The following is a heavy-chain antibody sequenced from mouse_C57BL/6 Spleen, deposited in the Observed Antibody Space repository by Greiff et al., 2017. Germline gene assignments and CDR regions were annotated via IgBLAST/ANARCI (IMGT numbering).Heavy chain of an antibody. Sequence: QVQLQQPGAELVRPGSSVKLSCKASGYTFTSYWMDWVKQRPGQGLEWIGNIYPSDSETHYNQKFKDKATLTVDKSSSTAYMQLSSLTSEDSAVYYCARSDGYYVPYFDYWGQGTTLTVSS. CDR2: IYPSDSET. D-gene: IGHD2-3*01. V-gene: IGHV1-61*01. CDR1: GYTFTSYW. J-gene: IGHJ2*01. CDR3: ARSDGYYVPYFDY.